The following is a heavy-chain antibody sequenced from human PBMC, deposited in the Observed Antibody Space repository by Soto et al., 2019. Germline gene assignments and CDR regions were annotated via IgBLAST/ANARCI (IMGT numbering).Heavy chain of an antibody. CDR3: ARDRRGGYDF. CDR2: FYYCWST. J-gene: IGHJ4*02. CDR1: GGSISSYY. D-gene: IGHD5-12*01. V-gene: IGHV4-59*01. Sequence: SETLSLTCTVSGGSISSYYWSWIRQPPGKGFEWIGYFYYCWSTNYNPSLMSRVTISVYMSKIHFSLMLSFVTAADTAVYYCARDRRGGYDFWGQGTLVTVSS.